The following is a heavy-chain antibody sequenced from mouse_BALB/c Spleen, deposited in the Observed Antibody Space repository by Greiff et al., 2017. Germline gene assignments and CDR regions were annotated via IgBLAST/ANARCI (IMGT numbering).Heavy chain of an antibody. V-gene: IGHV1-7*01. Sequence: QVQLKESGAELAKPGASVKMSCKASGYTFTSYWMNWVKQRPGQGLEWIGYINPSTGYTEYNQKFKDKATLTADKSSSTAYMQLSSLTSEDSAVYYCERGYFDYWGQGTTLTVSS. J-gene: IGHJ2*01. CDR3: ERGYFDY. CDR2: INPSTGYT. CDR1: GYTFTSYW.